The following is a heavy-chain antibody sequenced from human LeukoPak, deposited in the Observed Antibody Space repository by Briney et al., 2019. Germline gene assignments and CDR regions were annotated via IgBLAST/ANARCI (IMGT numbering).Heavy chain of an antibody. V-gene: IGHV3-33*01. CDR1: GFTFSTYG. CDR3: ARLRFYGMDV. J-gene: IGHJ6*02. D-gene: IGHD3-3*01. Sequence: GGSLRLSCAASGFTFSTYGMHWVRQAPGKGLEWVSLIYYDGSNENYADSVKGRFTISRDNSKNTLYLQMNSLRAEDTAVYYCARLRFYGMDVWGQGTTVSVSS. CDR2: IYYDGSNE.